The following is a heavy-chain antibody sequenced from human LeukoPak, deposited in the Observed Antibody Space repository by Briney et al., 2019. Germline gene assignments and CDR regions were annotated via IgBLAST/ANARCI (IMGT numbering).Heavy chain of an antibody. J-gene: IGHJ4*02. CDR1: GYAITSSGFS. Sequence: PSQTLSLTCTVSGYAITSSGFSWNWIRQPPGKGLEWIGCIYDRGPAYYNPSLKSRFTISVDRPKNQFFLNVTSLTAADTAVYYCARTTGDSLSFDYWGQGTLVTVSS. CDR3: ARTTGDSLSFDY. CDR2: IYDRGPA. D-gene: IGHD4-17*01. V-gene: IGHV4-30-2*01.